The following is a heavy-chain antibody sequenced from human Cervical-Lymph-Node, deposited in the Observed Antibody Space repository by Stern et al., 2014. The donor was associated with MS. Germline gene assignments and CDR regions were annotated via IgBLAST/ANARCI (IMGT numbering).Heavy chain of an antibody. D-gene: IGHD6-19*01. Sequence: QVQLVESGGGVVQPGRSLRLSCEASGVTLTNYALHWVRQAPGKGLEWVAFVSYDGSNKYYADSVKGRFTISRDNSKNTVFLQMDSLRPEDTALYFCARAGTNGWYGSSYFDYWGQGTLVTVSS. CDR2: VSYDGSNK. V-gene: IGHV3-30-3*01. CDR1: GVTLTNYA. CDR3: ARAGTNGWYGSSYFDY. J-gene: IGHJ4*02.